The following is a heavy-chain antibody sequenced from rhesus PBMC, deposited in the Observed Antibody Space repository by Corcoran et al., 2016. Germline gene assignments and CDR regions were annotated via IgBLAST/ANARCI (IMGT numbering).Heavy chain of an antibody. V-gene: IGHV4-160*01. D-gene: IGHD6-25*01. J-gene: IGHJ4*01. CDR1: GGSLSDSYS. Sequence: QVQLQESGPGLVQPSETLSLTCTASGGSLSDSYSWSWIRQPPGQGLEWLGRIYGSGGSTNYNPALKSRVTISRDTSKNQFSLKLSSVTAADTAVYYCARERSGTQEYWGQGVLVTVSS. CDR2: IYGSGGST. CDR3: ARERSGTQEY.